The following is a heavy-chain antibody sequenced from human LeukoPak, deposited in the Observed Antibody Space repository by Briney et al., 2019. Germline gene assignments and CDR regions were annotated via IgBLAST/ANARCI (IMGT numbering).Heavy chain of an antibody. CDR2: INGDGSTS. J-gene: IGHJ4*02. Sequence: GGSLRLSCAASGFTFYSYWMHWVRQAPGKGLGWVSCINGDGSTSNYADSVKGRFTISRDNSKNTLYLQMNSLRAEDTAVYYCAKAPKPHYDDYWGQGTLVTVSS. V-gene: IGHV3-74*01. CDR1: GFTFYSYW. CDR3: AKAPKPHYDDY.